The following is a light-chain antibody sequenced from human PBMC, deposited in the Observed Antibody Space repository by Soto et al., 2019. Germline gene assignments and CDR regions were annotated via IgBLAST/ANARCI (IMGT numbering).Light chain of an antibody. CDR1: SSDIGGYNF. J-gene: IGLJ2*01. Sequence: QSALTQPASVSGSPGQSITISCTGTSSDIGGYNFVSWYQQFPGKAPKLMIYEVSNRPSGVSDRFSGSKSGNTASLIISGLQAEDEADYYCSSQTGSATMVFGGGTKLTVL. V-gene: IGLV2-14*01. CDR2: EVS. CDR3: SSQTGSATMV.